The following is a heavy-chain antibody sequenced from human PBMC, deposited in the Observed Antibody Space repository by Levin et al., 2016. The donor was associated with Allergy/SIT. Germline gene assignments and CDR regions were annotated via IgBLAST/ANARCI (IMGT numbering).Heavy chain of an antibody. D-gene: IGHD6-19*01. CDR2: ISYDGSNK. V-gene: IGHV3-30*18. CDR3: AKGIAVAGTFEDYYYGMDV. J-gene: IGHJ6*02. Sequence: VRQAPGKGLEWVAVISYDGSNKYYADSVKGRFTISRDNSKNTLYLQMNSLRAEDTAVYYCAKGIAVAGTFEDYYYGMDVWGQGTTVTVSS.